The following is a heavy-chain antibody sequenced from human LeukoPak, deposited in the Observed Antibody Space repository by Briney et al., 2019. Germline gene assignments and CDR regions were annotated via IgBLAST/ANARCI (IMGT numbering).Heavy chain of an antibody. J-gene: IGHJ4*02. CDR1: GGSVSSGSYY. Sequence: SSETLSLTCTVSGGSVSSGSYYWSWIRQPAGKGLEWVGRIYTSGSTNYNPSLKSRVTISVDTSKNQFSLKLSSVTAADTAVYYCARAFIRARSNYFDYWGQGTLVTVSS. D-gene: IGHD3-16*02. CDR2: IYTSGST. V-gene: IGHV4-61*02. CDR3: ARAFIRARSNYFDY.